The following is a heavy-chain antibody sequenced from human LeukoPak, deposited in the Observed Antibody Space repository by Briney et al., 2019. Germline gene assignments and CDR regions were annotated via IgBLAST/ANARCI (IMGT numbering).Heavy chain of an antibody. CDR2: IKQDGSEK. D-gene: IGHD3-3*01. J-gene: IGHJ3*02. Sequence: QPGGSLRLSCAAPGFTFSNYWMSWVRQAPGKGLEWVANIKQDGSEKYYVDSVKGRFTISRDNAKNALYLQMNSLRGEDTAVYYCVRVKYYDFWSGNDAFDMWGQGTMVTVSS. V-gene: IGHV3-7*01. CDR3: VRVKYYDFWSGNDAFDM. CDR1: GFTFSNYW.